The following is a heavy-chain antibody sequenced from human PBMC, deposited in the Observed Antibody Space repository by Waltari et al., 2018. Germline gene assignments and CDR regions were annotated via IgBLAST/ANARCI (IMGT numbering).Heavy chain of an antibody. J-gene: IGHJ4*02. V-gene: IGHV3-43D*03. CDR1: GFTFSSYS. D-gene: IGHD3-10*01. CDR2: ISWDGGST. CDR3: AKDGIRYYYGSYCDY. Sequence: EVQLVESGGGLVKPGGSLRLSCAASGFTFSSYSMNWVRQAPGKGLEWVSLISWDGGSTYYADSVKGRFTISRDNSKNSLYLQMNSLRAEDTALYYCAKDGIRYYYGSYCDYWGQGTLVTVSS.